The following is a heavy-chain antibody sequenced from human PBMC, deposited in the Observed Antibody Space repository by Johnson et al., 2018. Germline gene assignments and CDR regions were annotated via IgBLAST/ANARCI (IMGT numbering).Heavy chain of an antibody. V-gene: IGHV3-73*01. J-gene: IGHJ6*03. D-gene: IGHD3-22*01. CDR2: IRSKANSYAT. Sequence: VQLVQSGGGLVQPGGSLKLSCAASGFTFSGSAMHWVRQASGKGLEWVGRIRSKANSYATAYAASVKGRFTIARDDSKNTAYLQMNSLKTEDTAVYYCTRHDDRIVVEYYYYYMDVWGKGTTVTVSS. CDR3: TRHDDRIVVEYYYYYMDV. CDR1: GFTFSGSA.